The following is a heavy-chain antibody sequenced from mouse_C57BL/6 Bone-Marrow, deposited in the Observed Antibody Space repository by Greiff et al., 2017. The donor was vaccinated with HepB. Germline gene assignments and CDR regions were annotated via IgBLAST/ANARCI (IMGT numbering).Heavy chain of an antibody. CDR1: GYTFTSYW. Sequence: QVQLKQPGAALVKPGASVKLSCKASGYTFTSYWMHWVKQRPGQGLEWIGMIHPNSGSTNYNEKFKSKATLTVDKSSSTAYMQLSSLTSEDSAVYYCVTGTFAMDYWGQGASVTVSS. D-gene: IGHD4-1*01. V-gene: IGHV1-64*01. CDR3: VTGTFAMDY. CDR2: IHPNSGST. J-gene: IGHJ4*01.